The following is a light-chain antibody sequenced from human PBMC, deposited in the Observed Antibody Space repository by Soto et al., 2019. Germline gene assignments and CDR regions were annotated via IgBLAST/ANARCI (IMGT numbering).Light chain of an antibody. Sequence: QTVLTQEPSLSVSPGGTATLTCGLSSGSVSTTNYPSWYQQTPGQAPRTLIYNTYSRSSGVPDRFSGSILGNKAALTISGAQADDESDYYCLLFMSSGVSVFGGGTKLTVL. CDR2: NTY. CDR3: LLFMSSGVSV. J-gene: IGLJ3*02. CDR1: SGSVSTTNY. V-gene: IGLV8-61*01.